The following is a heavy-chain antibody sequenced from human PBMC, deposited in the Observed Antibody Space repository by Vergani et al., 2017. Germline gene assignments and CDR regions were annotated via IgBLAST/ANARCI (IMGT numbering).Heavy chain of an antibody. D-gene: IGHD3-10*01. CDR2: IYYSGST. CDR1: GGSISSSSYY. Sequence: QLQLQESGPGLVKPSETLSLTCTVSGGSISSSSYYCGWIRQPPGKGLEWIGSIYYSGSTYYNPSLKSRVTISVDTSKNQLSLKLSSVTAADTAGYYCARPYYYGSGTRPMEVWGQGTTVTVSS. CDR3: ARPYYYGSGTRPMEV. V-gene: IGHV4-39*01. J-gene: IGHJ6*02.